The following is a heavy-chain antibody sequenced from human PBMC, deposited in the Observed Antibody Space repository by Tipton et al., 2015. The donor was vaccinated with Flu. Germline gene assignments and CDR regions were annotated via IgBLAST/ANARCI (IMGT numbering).Heavy chain of an antibody. CDR2: VYYSGTT. Sequence: TLSLTRTVSGDPISTTIYYWGWVRQAPGKGLEWIGSVYYSGTTYYNPSLKSRVTISVDSSKNEFSLTLPSLTAADTALYYCASDLWNDRRAYYYYGVDVWGQGTTVTVS. V-gene: IGHV4-39*07. CDR3: ASDLWNDRRAYYYYGVDV. J-gene: IGHJ6*02. D-gene: IGHD1-1*01. CDR1: GDPISTTIYY.